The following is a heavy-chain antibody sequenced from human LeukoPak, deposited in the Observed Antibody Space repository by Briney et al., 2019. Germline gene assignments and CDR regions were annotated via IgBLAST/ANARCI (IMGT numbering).Heavy chain of an antibody. Sequence: GGSLRLSCAASGFTFSSYNMNWVRQAPGKGLEWVSYISSYSSTIYYADSVKGRFTISRDNAKNSLYLQMNSLRAEDTAVYYRARGHYYDSSGSKWGFDYWGQGTLVTVSS. CDR1: GFTFSSYN. V-gene: IGHV3-48*01. D-gene: IGHD3-22*01. CDR3: ARGHYYDSSGSKWGFDY. CDR2: ISSYSSTI. J-gene: IGHJ4*02.